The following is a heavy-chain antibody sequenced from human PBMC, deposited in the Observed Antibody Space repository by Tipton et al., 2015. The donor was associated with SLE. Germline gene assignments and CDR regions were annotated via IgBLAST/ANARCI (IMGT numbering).Heavy chain of an antibody. V-gene: IGHV1-46*01. J-gene: IGHJ6*03. CDR2: INPSGGNT. Sequence: QLVQSGAEVKKPGASVKVSCKASGYIFTTYYIHWVRQAPGQGLEWMGRINPSGGNTIYAQRFQGRVTMTRDTSTSTVYMELRSLRSEDPAVYYCARGERILETYDYSYMDVWGKGTTVTVSS. CDR3: ARGERILETYDYSYMDV. D-gene: IGHD1-1*01. CDR1: GYIFTTYY.